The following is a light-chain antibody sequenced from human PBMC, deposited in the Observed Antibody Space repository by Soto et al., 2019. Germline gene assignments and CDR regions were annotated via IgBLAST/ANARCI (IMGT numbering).Light chain of an antibody. CDR3: QQDNLDPYT. CDR1: QIIVNW. CDR2: DAS. Sequence: DIEMTQSPSTLSASVGDRVIITCRARQIIVNWLAWYQQKAGKAPNLIISDASKLESEVPRRFSGVGSGTEFTLTISSLQPDDSATYFCQQDNLDPYTFGQGTKLEIK. V-gene: IGKV1-5*01. J-gene: IGKJ2*01.